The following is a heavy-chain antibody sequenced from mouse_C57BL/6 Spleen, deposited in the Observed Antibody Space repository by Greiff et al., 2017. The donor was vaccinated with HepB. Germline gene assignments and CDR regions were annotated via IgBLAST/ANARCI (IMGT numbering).Heavy chain of an antibody. CDR3: ARSDVYFDY. Sequence: VQLQQSGAELVRPGTSVKVSCKASGYAFTNYLIEWVKQRPGQGLEWIGVINPGSGGTNYNEKFKGKATLTADKSSSTAYMQLSSLTSEDSAVYLCARSDVYFDYWGQGTTLTVSS. J-gene: IGHJ2*01. V-gene: IGHV1-54*01. CDR1: GYAFTNYL. CDR2: INPGSGGT.